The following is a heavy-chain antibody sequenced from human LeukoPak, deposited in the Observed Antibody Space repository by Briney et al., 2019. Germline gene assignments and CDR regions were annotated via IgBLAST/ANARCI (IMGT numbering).Heavy chain of an antibody. CDR1: GITFSSYG. CDR2: ISSTGGTT. J-gene: IGHJ6*03. D-gene: IGHD2-15*01. Sequence: GGSLRLSCAASGITFSSYGMSWVRQAPGKGLEWVSSISSTGGTTYYADSVKGRFTISRDNSKNTLYLQMNSLRAEDTAVYYCAKNGDRGAYCTGGTCYPYFYYYMDVWGKGTTVTI. CDR3: AKNGDRGAYCTGGTCYPYFYYYMDV. V-gene: IGHV3-23*01.